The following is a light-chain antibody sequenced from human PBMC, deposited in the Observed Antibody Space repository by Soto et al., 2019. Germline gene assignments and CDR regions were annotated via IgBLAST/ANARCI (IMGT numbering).Light chain of an antibody. CDR3: QRTADFP. V-gene: IGKV1-5*01. Sequence: DIQMTQSPSTLAASVGDTVTMTCRSSSKWLAWYQKKPGKAPKLLIYDVSNLERGVPPRFSGSTSGAESTLTITGLQPDDRGPYYCQRTADFPFGQGTKVEIK. J-gene: IGKJ2*01. CDR1: SSSKW. CDR2: DVS.